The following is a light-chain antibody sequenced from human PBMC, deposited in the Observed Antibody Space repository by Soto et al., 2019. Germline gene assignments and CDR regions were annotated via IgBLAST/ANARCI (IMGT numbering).Light chain of an antibody. CDR2: EVS. Sequence: QSALTQPPSASGSPGQSVTISCTGTSSDVGTYPYVSWYQQRPGNAPKLLIYEVSRRPSGVPARFSGSKSGNTASLTVSGLQAEDESDYYCSSYAGSNNLLFGGGTQLTVL. V-gene: IGLV2-8*01. CDR1: SSDVGTYPY. J-gene: IGLJ7*01. CDR3: SSYAGSNNLL.